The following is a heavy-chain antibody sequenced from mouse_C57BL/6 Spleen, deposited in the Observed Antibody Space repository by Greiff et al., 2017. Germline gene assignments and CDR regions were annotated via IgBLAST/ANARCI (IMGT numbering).Heavy chain of an antibody. V-gene: IGHV1-52*01. J-gene: IGHJ2*01. CDR2: IDPSDSAT. CDR1: GYTFTSYW. CDR3: ARRGSEYVGGLGFDY. D-gene: IGHD5-1*01. Sequence: QVQLQQPGAELVRPGSSVKLSCKASGYTFTSYWMHWVKQRPIQGLEWIGNIDPSDSATHYNQKFKDKTTLTVDKSSSTAYMQLSSLTSEDSAVYYWARRGSEYVGGLGFDYWGQGTTLTVSS.